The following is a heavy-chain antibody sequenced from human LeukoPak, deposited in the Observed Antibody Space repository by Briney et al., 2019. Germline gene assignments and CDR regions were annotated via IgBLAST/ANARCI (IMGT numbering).Heavy chain of an antibody. V-gene: IGHV3-21*01. CDR1: GFTFSSYS. D-gene: IGHD6-19*01. CDR3: ARAIAVAGTRGAFDY. Sequence: NPGGSLRLSCAASGFTFSSYSMNWVRQAPGKGLEWVSSISGSSSYKYYADSVQGRFTIYRDNAKNSLYLQMNSLRAEDTAVYYCARAIAVAGTRGAFDYWGQGTLVTVSS. CDR2: ISGSSSYK. J-gene: IGHJ4*02.